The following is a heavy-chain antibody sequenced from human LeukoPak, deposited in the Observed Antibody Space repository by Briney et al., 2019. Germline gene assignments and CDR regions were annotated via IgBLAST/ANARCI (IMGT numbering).Heavy chain of an antibody. D-gene: IGHD3-22*01. CDR3: AKDGRYYDSSGLPPHDY. V-gene: IGHV3-23*01. Sequence: PGGSLRLSCAASGFTFSSYGMSWVRQAPGKGLEWVSAITGSGGSTYYADSVKGRFTISRDNSKNTLYLQMNSLRAEDTAVYYCAKDGRYYDSSGLPPHDYWGQGTLVTVSS. CDR2: ITGSGGST. CDR1: GFTFSSYG. J-gene: IGHJ4*02.